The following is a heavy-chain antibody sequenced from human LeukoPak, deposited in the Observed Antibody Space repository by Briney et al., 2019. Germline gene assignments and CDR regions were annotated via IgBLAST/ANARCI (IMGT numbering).Heavy chain of an antibody. CDR1: AFTFSSFA. Sequence: GGSLRLSCAASAFTFSSFAMSWVRQAPGKGLEWVSAIRGSGDSTYYADSVKGRFTISRDSSKNTLYLQMNSLRVEDTAVYYCAKNAYCSGGSCYPHAGLDYWGQGTLVTVSS. D-gene: IGHD2-15*01. CDR2: IRGSGDST. J-gene: IGHJ4*02. CDR3: AKNAYCSGGSCYPHAGLDY. V-gene: IGHV3-23*01.